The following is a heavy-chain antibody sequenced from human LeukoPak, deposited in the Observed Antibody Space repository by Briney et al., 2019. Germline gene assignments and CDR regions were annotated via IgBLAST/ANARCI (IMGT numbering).Heavy chain of an antibody. CDR2: IIPIFGTA. D-gene: IGHD3-10*01. J-gene: IGHJ6*04. CDR1: GGTLSSYA. V-gene: IGHV1-69*13. CDR3: ARDSTGEDYYYYGMDV. Sequence: AASVKVSCKASGGTLSSYAISWVRQAPGQGLEWMGGIIPIFGTANYAQKFQGRVTITADESTSTAYMELSSLRSEDTAVYYCARDSTGEDYYYYGMDVWGKGTTVTVSS.